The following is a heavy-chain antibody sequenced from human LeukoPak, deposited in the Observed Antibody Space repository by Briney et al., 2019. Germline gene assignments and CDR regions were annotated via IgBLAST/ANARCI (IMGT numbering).Heavy chain of an antibody. CDR2: IYSGGST. V-gene: IGHV3-53*01. Sequence: GGSLRLSCAASGVTVSSDYMSWVRQAPGKGLEWVSVIYSGGSTFYADSVKGRFTISRDNSKNTLYLQMNSLRAEDTAVYYCAKSVSNRPQYYFDYWGQGTLVTVSS. J-gene: IGHJ4*02. D-gene: IGHD1-14*01. CDR3: AKSVSNRPQYYFDY. CDR1: GVTVSSDY.